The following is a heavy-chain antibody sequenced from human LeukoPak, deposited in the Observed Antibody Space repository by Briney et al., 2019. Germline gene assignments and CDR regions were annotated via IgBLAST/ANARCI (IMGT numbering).Heavy chain of an antibody. D-gene: IGHD3-3*01. CDR1: GFTFSSYA. V-gene: IGHV3-30-3*01. CDR3: ARVSGYYLPFDY. CDR2: ILYDVSNK. Sequence: GRSLRLSCASPGFTFSSYAMHWVSQAPGKGLGWVAFILYDVSNKYYADSVTGRFTISRDNSKNTLYLQMNSLRAEDTAVYYCARVSGYYLPFDYWGQGTLVTVSS. J-gene: IGHJ4*02.